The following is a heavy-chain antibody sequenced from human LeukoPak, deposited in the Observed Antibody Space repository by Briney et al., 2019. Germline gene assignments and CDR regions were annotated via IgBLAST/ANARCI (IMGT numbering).Heavy chain of an antibody. CDR2: IYPGDSDT. J-gene: IGHJ3*02. Sequence: GESLKISCKGSGYSFTSYWIGWVRQMPGKGLEWMGIIYPGDSDTRYSPSFQGQVTISADKSISTAYLQWSSLKASDTAMYYCARPHYSGSYHDAFDIWGQGTMVTVSS. CDR3: ARPHYSGSYHDAFDI. D-gene: IGHD1-26*01. CDR1: GYSFTSYW. V-gene: IGHV5-51*01.